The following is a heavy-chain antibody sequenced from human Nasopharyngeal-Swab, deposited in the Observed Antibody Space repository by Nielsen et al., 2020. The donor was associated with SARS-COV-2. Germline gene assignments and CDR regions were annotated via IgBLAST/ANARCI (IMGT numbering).Heavy chain of an antibody. CDR1: GYSFTSYW. V-gene: IGHV5-51*01. CDR2: IYPGDSDT. D-gene: IGHD2-15*01. Sequence: GESLKISCKGSGYSFTSYWIGWVRQMPGKGLEWMGIIYPGDSDTRYSPSFQGQVTISAHRSISTAYLQWSSLKASDTAMYYCARRYCSGGSCYGINWFDPWGQGTLVTVSS. CDR3: ARRYCSGGSCYGINWFDP. J-gene: IGHJ5*02.